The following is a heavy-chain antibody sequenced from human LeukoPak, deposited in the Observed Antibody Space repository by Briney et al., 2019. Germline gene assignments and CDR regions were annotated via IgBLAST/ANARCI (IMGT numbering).Heavy chain of an antibody. CDR2: IIPTLGTA. D-gene: IGHD1-26*01. J-gene: IGHJ4*02. CDR3: ARVHHLAYSGSYFIDY. CDR1: GDTFSIYA. V-gene: IGHV1-69*05. Sequence: ASVKVSCKASGDTFSIYAISWVRQAPGQGLECMGGIIPTLGTANYAQKFQGRVTMTRDMSTSTVYMELSSLRSEDTAVCYCARVHHLAYSGSYFIDYWGQGTLVTVSS.